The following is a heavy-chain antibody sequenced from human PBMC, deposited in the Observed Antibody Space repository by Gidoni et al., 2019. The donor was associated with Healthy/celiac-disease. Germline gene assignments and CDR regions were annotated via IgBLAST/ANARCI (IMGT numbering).Heavy chain of an antibody. D-gene: IGHD3-3*01. CDR2: ISAYNGNT. CDR3: ARCFGVVIIGGHWFDP. V-gene: IGHV1-18*01. J-gene: IGHJ5*02. Sequence: QVQLVQSGAAVQKPGPSVKVSCKPSGSTFTSYGISWVRQAPGQGLEWMGWISAYNGNTNYAKKLQGRVTMTTDTTTSTAYMELRSLRSDDTAVYYCARCFGVVIIGGHWFDPWGQGTLVTVSS. CDR1: GSTFTSYG.